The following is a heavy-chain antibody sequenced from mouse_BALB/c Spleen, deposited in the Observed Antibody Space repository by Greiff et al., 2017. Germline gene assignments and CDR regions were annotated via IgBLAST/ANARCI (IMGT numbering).Heavy chain of an antibody. D-gene: IGHD2-4*01. CDR3: VYYDYDGGFAY. J-gene: IGHJ3*01. CDR1: GYSITSDYA. CDR2: ISYSGST. Sequence: EVKLVESGPGLVKPSQSLSLTCTVTGYSITSDYAWNWIRQFPGNKLEWMGYISYSGSTSYNPSLKSRISITRDTSKNQFFLQLNSVTTEDTATYYCVYYDYDGGFAYWGQGTLVTVSA. V-gene: IGHV3-2*02.